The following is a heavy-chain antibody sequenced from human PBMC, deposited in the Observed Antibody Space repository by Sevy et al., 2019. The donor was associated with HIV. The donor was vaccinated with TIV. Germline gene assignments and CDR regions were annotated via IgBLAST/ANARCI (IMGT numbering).Heavy chain of an antibody. CDR3: ARRGSPGAFDI. V-gene: IGHV3-48*03. J-gene: IGHJ3*02. CDR2: ISSSGSTI. Sequence: GGSLRLSCAASGFTFSSYEMNWVRQAPGKGLERVSYISSSGSTIYYADSVKGRFTISRDNAKNSLYLQMNSLRAEDTAVYYCARRGSPGAFDIWRQGTMVTVSS. D-gene: IGHD1-26*01. CDR1: GFTFSSYE.